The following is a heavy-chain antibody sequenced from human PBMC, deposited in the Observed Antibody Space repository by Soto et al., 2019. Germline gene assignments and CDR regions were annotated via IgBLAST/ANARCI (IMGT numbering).Heavy chain of an antibody. Sequence: PGGSLRLSGAASGISFSTYWMSWVRQATGKGLEWVANINQVGREKAYVDSLKGRLTISRDNAKISLYLQMNSPTLEATAIYYCARGHGDPFDYWRQGTLVTASS. CDR2: INQVGREK. CDR1: GISFSTYW. V-gene: IGHV3-7*03. CDR3: ARGHGDPFDY. J-gene: IGHJ4*02. D-gene: IGHD4-17*01.